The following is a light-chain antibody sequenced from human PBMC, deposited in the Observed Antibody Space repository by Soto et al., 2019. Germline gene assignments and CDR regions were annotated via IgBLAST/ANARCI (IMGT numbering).Light chain of an antibody. J-gene: IGLJ1*01. Sequence: QSVLTQPASVSGVPGQSSTISCTGTSSDVGSYNLVSWYQQHPGKAPKLMIYEVNKRPSGVSNRFSGSKSGNTASLTISGLQAEDEADYYCCSYAGSSTNYVFGTGTKVTVL. V-gene: IGLV2-23*02. CDR1: SSDVGSYNL. CDR2: EVN. CDR3: CSYAGSSTNYV.